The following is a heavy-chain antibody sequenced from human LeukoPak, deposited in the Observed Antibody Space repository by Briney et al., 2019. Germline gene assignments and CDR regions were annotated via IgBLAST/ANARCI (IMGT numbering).Heavy chain of an antibody. CDR3: GRFTRSGDSVY. J-gene: IGHJ4*02. Sequence: GRTLRLSCAASGFTFSRYAMNWARQAQGPGLDWVSSIGSSSTDRYYADSVKGRSTIPRDNAKNSLYLQMNSLRAEDTAVYYCGRFTRSGDSVYWGQGTLGTVSS. CDR2: IGSSSTDR. D-gene: IGHD7-27*01. V-gene: IGHV3-21*01. CDR1: GFTFSRYA.